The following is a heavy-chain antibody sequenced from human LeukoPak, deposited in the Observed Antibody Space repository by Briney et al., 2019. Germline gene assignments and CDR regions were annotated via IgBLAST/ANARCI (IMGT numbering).Heavy chain of an antibody. CDR2: IIPIFGTA. Sequence: ASVKVSCKASGGTFSSYAISWVRQAPGQGLEWMGGIIPIFGTANYARKFQGRVTITADESTSTAYMELGSLRSEDTAVYYCEATRGFGDFDYWGQGTLVTVSS. CDR1: GGTFSSYA. V-gene: IGHV1-69*13. CDR3: EATRGFGDFDY. D-gene: IGHD5-12*01. J-gene: IGHJ4*02.